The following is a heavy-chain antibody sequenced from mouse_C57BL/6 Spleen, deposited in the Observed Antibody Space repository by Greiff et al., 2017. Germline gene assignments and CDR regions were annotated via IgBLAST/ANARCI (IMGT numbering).Heavy chain of an antibody. D-gene: IGHD2-2*01. CDR3: ASSPMVTTREFAY. CDR1: GYTFTSYW. Sequence: QVQLQQPGAELVKPGASVKMSCKASGYTFTSYWITWVKQRPGQGLEWIGDIYPGSGSTNYNEKFKSKATLTVDTSSSTAYMQLSSLTSGDSAVYYCASSPMVTTREFAYCGQGTLVTVSA. CDR2: IYPGSGST. V-gene: IGHV1-55*01. J-gene: IGHJ3*01.